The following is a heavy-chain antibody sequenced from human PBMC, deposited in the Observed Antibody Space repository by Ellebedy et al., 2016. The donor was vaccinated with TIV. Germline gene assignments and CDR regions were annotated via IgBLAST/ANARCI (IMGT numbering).Heavy chain of an antibody. D-gene: IGHD4-17*01. Sequence: PGGSLRLSCAASGFSFRNYWMGWVRQAPGKGLEWVANIYQDGSDKYYVDSVKGRFTISRDNAKNSLYLQLNSLRVEDTAVYYCARRGSYGEYAVQVNNWFDRWGQGTLVTV. CDR2: IYQDGSDK. V-gene: IGHV3-7*01. CDR1: GFSFRNYW. J-gene: IGHJ5*02. CDR3: ARRGSYGEYAVQVNNWFDR.